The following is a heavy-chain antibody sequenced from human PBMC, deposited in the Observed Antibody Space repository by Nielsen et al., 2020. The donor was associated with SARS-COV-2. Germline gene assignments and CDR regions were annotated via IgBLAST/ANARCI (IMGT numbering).Heavy chain of an antibody. V-gene: IGHV4-59*01. Sequence: SETLSLTCTVSGGSISSYYWSWIRQPPGKGLEWIGYIYYSGSTNYNPSLKSRVTISVDTSKNQFSLKLSSVTAADTAVYYCARSVATVVTSLNNWFDPCGQGTLVTVSS. CDR1: GGSISSYY. J-gene: IGHJ5*02. D-gene: IGHD4-23*01. CDR3: ARSVATVVTSLNNWFDP. CDR2: IYYSGST.